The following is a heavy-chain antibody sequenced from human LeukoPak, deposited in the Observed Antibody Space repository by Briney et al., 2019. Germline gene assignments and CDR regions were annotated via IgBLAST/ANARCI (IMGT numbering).Heavy chain of an antibody. D-gene: IGHD3-22*01. CDR2: ISGSGGST. Sequence: PGRSLRLSCAASGFTFSSYAMSWVRQAPGKGLEWVSAISGSGGSTYYADSVKGRFTISRDNSKNTLYLQMNSLRAEDTAVYYCARPNLRVITTPYYFDYWGQGTLVTVSS. CDR1: GFTFSSYA. J-gene: IGHJ4*02. V-gene: IGHV3-23*01. CDR3: ARPNLRVITTPYYFDY.